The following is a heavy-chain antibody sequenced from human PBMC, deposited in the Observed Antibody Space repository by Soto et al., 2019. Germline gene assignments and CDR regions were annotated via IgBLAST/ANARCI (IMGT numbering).Heavy chain of an antibody. V-gene: IGHV4-38-2*01. CDR1: GYSINSDYY. CDR2: VDHSGRT. J-gene: IGHJ4*02. Sequence: ASETLSLTCAVSGYSINSDYYWGWIRQPPGKGLEWIGSVDHSGRTYYSPSLRSRLTIFIDTSKNQFSLRLTSVPAADTAMYFCAKKGYYPSGKINLFDSWGPGTLVTVSS. CDR3: AKKGYYPSGKINLFDS. D-gene: IGHD3-10*01.